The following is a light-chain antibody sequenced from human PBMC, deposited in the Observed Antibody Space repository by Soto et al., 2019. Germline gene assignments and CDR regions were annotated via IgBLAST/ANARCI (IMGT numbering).Light chain of an antibody. CDR1: SSDVGGYNY. CDR3: SSSTSSSSLV. Sequence: QSALTQPASVSGSPGQSITISCTGTSSDVGGYNYVSWYQQHPGKAPKLMLYEVSNRPSGVSNRFSGSKSGNTASLTISGLQAEDEADYYCSSSTSSSSLVFGGGTQLTVL. J-gene: IGLJ2*01. V-gene: IGLV2-14*01. CDR2: EVS.